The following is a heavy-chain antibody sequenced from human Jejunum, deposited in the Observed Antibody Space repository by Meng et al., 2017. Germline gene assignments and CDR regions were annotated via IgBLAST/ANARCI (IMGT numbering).Heavy chain of an antibody. D-gene: IGHD5-18*01. CDR3: ARVDKAMVTLDDAFDI. CDR2: INTNTGNP. CDR1: GYTFTSYA. V-gene: IGHV7-4-1*02. Sequence: ASVKVSCKASGYTFTSYAMNWVRQAPGQGLEWMGWINTNTGNPTYAQGFTGRFVFSLDTSVSTAYLKIISLKAEDTAVYYCARVDKAMVTLDDAFDIWGQGKLVTVSS. J-gene: IGHJ3*02.